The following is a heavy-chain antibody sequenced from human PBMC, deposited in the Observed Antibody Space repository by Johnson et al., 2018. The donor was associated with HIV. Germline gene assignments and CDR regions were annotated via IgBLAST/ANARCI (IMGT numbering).Heavy chain of an antibody. CDR2: IKQDGSEK. CDR1: GFTVSSNE. D-gene: IGHD4-11*01. V-gene: IGHV3-7*01. Sequence: VQLVESRGVLVQPGGSLRLSCAASGFTVSSNEMSWVRQAPGKGLEWVANIKQDGSEKYYVDSVKGRFTISRDNAKNSLYLQMNGLRAEDTAVYYCARNEYSNYGGRDAFDIWGQGTMVTVPS. CDR3: ARNEYSNYGGRDAFDI. J-gene: IGHJ3*02.